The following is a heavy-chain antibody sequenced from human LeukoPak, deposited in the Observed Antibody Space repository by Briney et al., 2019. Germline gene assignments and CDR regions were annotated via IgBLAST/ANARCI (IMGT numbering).Heavy chain of an antibody. CDR3: AREQGGYSYGGNPDY. CDR2: INHSGST. V-gene: IGHV4-34*01. Sequence: SETLSLTCAVYGGSFSGYYWSWIRQPPGKGLEWIGEINHSGSTNYNPSLKSRVTISVDTSKNQFSLKLSSVTAADTAVYYCAREQGGYSYGGNPDYWGQGTLVTVSS. CDR1: GGSFSGYY. D-gene: IGHD5-18*01. J-gene: IGHJ4*02.